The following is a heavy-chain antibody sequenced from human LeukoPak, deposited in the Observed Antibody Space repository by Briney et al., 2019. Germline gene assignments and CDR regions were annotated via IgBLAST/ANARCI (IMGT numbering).Heavy chain of an antibody. V-gene: IGHV4-34*01. J-gene: IGHJ4*02. Sequence: PSETLSLTCAVYGGSFSGYYWSWIRQPPGKGLEWIGEINHCGSTNYNPSLKSRVTISVDTSKNQFSLKLSSVTAADTAVYYCASEFAETYYYDSSGYSWGQGTLVTVSS. CDR3: ASEFAETYYYDSSGYS. CDR2: INHCGST. CDR1: GGSFSGYY. D-gene: IGHD3-22*01.